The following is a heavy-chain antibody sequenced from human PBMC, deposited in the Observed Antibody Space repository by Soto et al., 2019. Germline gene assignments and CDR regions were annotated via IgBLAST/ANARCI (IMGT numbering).Heavy chain of an antibody. CDR3: ARAGLLWFGELLYYFDY. J-gene: IGHJ4*02. CDR2: ISAYNGNT. D-gene: IGHD3-10*01. CDR1: GYTFTSYG. V-gene: IGHV1-18*01. Sequence: SVKVSCKASGYTFTSYGISWGRQAPGQGLEWMGWISAYNGNTNYAQKLQGRVTMTTDTSTSTAYMELRSLRSDDTAVYYCARAGLLWFGELLYYFDYWGQGTLVTVSS.